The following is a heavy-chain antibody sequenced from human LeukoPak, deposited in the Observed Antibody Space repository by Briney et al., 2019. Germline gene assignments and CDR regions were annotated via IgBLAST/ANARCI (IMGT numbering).Heavy chain of an antibody. Sequence: GGSLRLSCAASGFTFSSYWMSWVRQAPGKGLECVAKIREDGNEKFYVDSVKGRFTISRDNAKNSLYLQMNSLRAEDTAVYYCARERLATHLYYYYYYYMDVWGKGTTVTISS. CDR2: IREDGNEK. V-gene: IGHV3-7*01. J-gene: IGHJ6*03. CDR1: GFTFSSYW. D-gene: IGHD5-12*01. CDR3: ARERLATHLYYYYYYYMDV.